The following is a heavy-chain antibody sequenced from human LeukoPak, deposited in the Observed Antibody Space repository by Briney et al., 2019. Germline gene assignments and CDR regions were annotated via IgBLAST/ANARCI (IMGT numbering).Heavy chain of an antibody. J-gene: IGHJ1*01. V-gene: IGHV3-7*01. CDR3: ARARRPSSYLGFQL. CDR2: INQDGTDK. Sequence: GGSLRLSCEASEFTFSSYWMSWVRQAPGKGLEWVANINQDGTDKYYVESVKGRFTISRDNAKNSLYLQMNSLRAEDTAVYYCARARRPSSYLGFQLWGQGTLVTVSS. CDR1: EFTFSSYW. D-gene: IGHD6-13*01.